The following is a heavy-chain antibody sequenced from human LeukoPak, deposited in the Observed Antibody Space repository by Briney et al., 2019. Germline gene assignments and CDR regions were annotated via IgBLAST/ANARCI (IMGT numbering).Heavy chain of an antibody. V-gene: IGHV1-2*02. CDR3: ARPSYDSSGYYNWFDP. CDR2: INPNSGGT. J-gene: IGHJ5*02. CDR1: GYTFTGYY. D-gene: IGHD3-22*01. Sequence: GASVKVSCKASGYTFTGYYMHWVRQAPGQGLEWMGWINPNSGGTNYAQKFQGRVTMTRDTSISTAYMELGRLRSDDTAVYYCARPSYDSSGYYNWFDPWGQGTLVTVSS.